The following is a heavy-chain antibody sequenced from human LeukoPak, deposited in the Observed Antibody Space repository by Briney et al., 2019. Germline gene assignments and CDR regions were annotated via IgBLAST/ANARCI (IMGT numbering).Heavy chain of an antibody. Sequence: ASVKVSCKASGYTFTGYYMHWVRQAPGQGLEWMGWINPNSGGTNYAQKFQGRVTMTRDTSISTAYMELSRLRSDDTAVYYCARGAGTDQYYYYMDVWGKGTTVTASS. CDR3: ARGAGTDQYYYYMDV. D-gene: IGHD6-19*01. J-gene: IGHJ6*03. CDR2: INPNSGGT. CDR1: GYTFTGYY. V-gene: IGHV1-2*02.